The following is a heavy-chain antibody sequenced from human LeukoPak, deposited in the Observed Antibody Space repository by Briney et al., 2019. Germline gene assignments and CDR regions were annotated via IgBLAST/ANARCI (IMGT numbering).Heavy chain of an antibody. CDR3: ARLRYYDSPPADY. Sequence: SETLSLTCTVSGGSISSYYWSWIRQPPGKGLEWIGHIYYSGSTNYNPSLKSRVTISVDTSKNQFSLKLSSVTAADTAVYYCARLRYYDSPPADYWGQGTLVTVSS. CDR2: IYYSGST. D-gene: IGHD3-22*01. J-gene: IGHJ4*02. CDR1: GGSISSYY. V-gene: IGHV4-59*08.